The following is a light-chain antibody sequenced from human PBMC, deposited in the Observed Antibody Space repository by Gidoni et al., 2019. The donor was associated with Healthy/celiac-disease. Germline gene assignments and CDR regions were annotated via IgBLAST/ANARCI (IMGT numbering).Light chain of an antibody. V-gene: IGKV2-28*01. J-gene: IGKJ3*01. Sequence: DMVLTQSPLSLPVTPGEPASTSCRSSQSLLHSNGYNYLDWYLQKPGQSPQLLIYLGSNRASGVPGKFSGSGTGTDFTLEISRVEAEDVGVYYCMQALQTPLTCXPXTKVDIK. CDR2: LGS. CDR3: MQALQTPLT. CDR1: QSLLHSNGYNY.